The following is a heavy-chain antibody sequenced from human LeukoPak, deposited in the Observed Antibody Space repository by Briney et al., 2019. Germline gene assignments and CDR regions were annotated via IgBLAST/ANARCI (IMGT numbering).Heavy chain of an antibody. D-gene: IGHD6-13*01. J-gene: IGHJ6*04. CDR1: GFTFSSYA. V-gene: IGHV3-30*04. Sequence: GGSLRLSCAASGFTFSSYAMHWVRQAPGKGLEWVAVISYDGSNKFYTDSVKGRFTISRDNSKNTLYLQMNSLRAEDTAVYYCAKWIMAGIAAAGTDVWGKGTTVTISS. CDR2: ISYDGSNK. CDR3: AKWIMAGIAAAGTDV.